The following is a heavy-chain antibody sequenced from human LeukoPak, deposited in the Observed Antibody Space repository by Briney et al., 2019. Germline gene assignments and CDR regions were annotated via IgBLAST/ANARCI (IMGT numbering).Heavy chain of an antibody. CDR3: ARDIVAVLGIDY. CDR2: IRYDGSNK. D-gene: IGHD5-12*01. Sequence: PGGSLRLSCAASGFTFSSYGMHWVRQAPGKGLEWVAFIRYDGSNKYYADSVKGRFTISRDNARNSLYLQMNSLRAEDTAVYYCARDIVAVLGIDYWGQGTLVTVSS. J-gene: IGHJ4*02. V-gene: IGHV3-30*02. CDR1: GFTFSSYG.